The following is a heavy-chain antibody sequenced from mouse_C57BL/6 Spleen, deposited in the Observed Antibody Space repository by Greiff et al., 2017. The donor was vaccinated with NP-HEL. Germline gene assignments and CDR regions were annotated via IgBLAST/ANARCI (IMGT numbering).Heavy chain of an antibody. V-gene: IGHV1-4*01. D-gene: IGHD3-2*02. CDR3: ARRDSSGYDY. J-gene: IGHJ2*01. CDR2: INPSSGYT. Sequence: VKLVESGAELARPGASVKMSCKASGYTFTSYTMHWVKQRPGQGLEWIGYINPSSGYTKYNQKFKDKATLTADKSSSTAYMQLSSLTSEDSAVYYCARRDSSGYDYWGQGTTLTVSS. CDR1: GYTFTSYT.